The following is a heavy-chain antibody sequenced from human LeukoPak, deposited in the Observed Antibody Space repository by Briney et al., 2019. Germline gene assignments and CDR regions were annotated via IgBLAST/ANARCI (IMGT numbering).Heavy chain of an antibody. D-gene: IGHD2-15*01. CDR3: ARAPAVRAIDY. CDR1: GESLSGYF. CDR2: INHSRST. V-gene: IGHV4-34*01. Sequence: PSETLSLTCAVYGESLSGYFWTWIRQPPGKGLDWIGDINHSRSTNYNPSLKSRVTISIDTSKNQFSLTLRSVTAADTAVYYCARAPAVRAIDYWGQGTLVTVSS. J-gene: IGHJ4*02.